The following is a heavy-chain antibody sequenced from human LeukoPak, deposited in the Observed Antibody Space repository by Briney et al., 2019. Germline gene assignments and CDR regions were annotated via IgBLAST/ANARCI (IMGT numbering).Heavy chain of an antibody. J-gene: IGHJ4*02. CDR1: GFTFSSYS. D-gene: IGHD2-2*01. V-gene: IGHV3-21*01. CDR3: ARDQNCSSTSCYGFDY. CDR2: ISSSSSYI. Sequence: GGSLRLSCAASGFTFSSYSMNWVRQAPGKGLEWVSSISSSSSYIYYADSVKGRFTISRDNAKNSLYLQMNSLRAEDTAVYYCARDQNCSSTSCYGFDYWGQGTLVTVSS.